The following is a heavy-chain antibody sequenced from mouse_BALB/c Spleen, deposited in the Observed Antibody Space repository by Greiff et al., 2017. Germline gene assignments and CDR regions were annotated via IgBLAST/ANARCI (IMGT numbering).Heavy chain of an antibody. CDR1: GYAFSSYW. CDR3: TKSSRGADY. J-gene: IGHJ2*01. CDR2: IYPGDGET. D-gene: IGHD3-1*01. V-gene: IGHV1-80*01. Sequence: VQLQQPGAELVRPGSSVKLSCKASGYAFSSYWMNWVKQRPGQGLEWIGQIYPGDGETNYNGKFKGKATLTADKSSSTAYMQLSSLTSEDSAVYCCTKSSRGADYWGQGTTLTVS.